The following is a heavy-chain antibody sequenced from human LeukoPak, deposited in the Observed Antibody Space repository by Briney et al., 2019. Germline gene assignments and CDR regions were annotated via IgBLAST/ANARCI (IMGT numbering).Heavy chain of an antibody. D-gene: IGHD3-3*01. V-gene: IGHV1-2*02. J-gene: IGHJ3*02. Sequence: ASVKVSCKASGYTFTGYYMHWVRQAPGQGLEWMGWINPNSGGTNYAQKFRGRVTMNRDTSISTAYMELSRLRSDDTAVYYCARSPASFGFLEWLLSAFDIWGQGTMVTVSS. CDR1: GYTFTGYY. CDR3: ARSPASFGFLEWLLSAFDI. CDR2: INPNSGGT.